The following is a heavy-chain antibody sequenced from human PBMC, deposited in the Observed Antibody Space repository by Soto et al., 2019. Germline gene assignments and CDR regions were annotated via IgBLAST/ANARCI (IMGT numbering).Heavy chain of an antibody. Sequence: QVQLQQWGAGLLKPSETLSLTCAVYGGSFSGYYWSWVRQPPGKGLEWVGEISHSGSTNYNPSLKSRVTISVDTAKNHFSLKLSSVTAADTAVYYCARGDLLDYDLWSGYYSQGVEADPWGQGTLVTVSP. CDR2: ISHSGST. J-gene: IGHJ5*02. CDR3: ARGDLLDYDLWSGYYSQGVEADP. D-gene: IGHD3-3*01. V-gene: IGHV4-34*01. CDR1: GGSFSGYY.